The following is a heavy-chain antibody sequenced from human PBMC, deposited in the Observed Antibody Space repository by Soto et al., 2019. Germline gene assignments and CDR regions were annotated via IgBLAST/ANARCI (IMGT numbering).Heavy chain of an antibody. CDR3: ARGGQDFWSGPFDY. D-gene: IGHD3-3*01. CDR1: GGSISNYF. CDR2: IDNSGST. Sequence: SETLSLTCTVSGGSISNYFCNWIRQPAGKGLEWIGRIDNSGSTNYNPSLKSRITMSADTSRNQFSLKLNSVTAADTAVYYCARGGQDFWSGPFDYWGQGALVTISS. V-gene: IGHV4-4*07. J-gene: IGHJ4*02.